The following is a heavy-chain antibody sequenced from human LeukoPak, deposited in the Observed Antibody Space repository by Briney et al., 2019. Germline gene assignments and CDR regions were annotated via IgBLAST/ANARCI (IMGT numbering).Heavy chain of an antibody. J-gene: IGHJ3*02. CDR1: GFSFRNYA. V-gene: IGHV3-23*01. D-gene: IGHD4-23*01. Sequence: GGSLRLSCAASGFSFRNYAFSWVRQAPGKGLEWVSSISGSGGSTYSADSVKGRFTISRENSNNTLYLQMNSLRADDTAMYYCAKDSEATITPLSAFDIWGQGTMVTVSS. CDR2: ISGSGGST. CDR3: AKDSEATITPLSAFDI.